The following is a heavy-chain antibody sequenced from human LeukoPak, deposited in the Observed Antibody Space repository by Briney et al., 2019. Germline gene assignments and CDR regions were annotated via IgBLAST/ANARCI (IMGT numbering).Heavy chain of an antibody. CDR1: GFTFSSYG. J-gene: IGHJ4*02. CDR3: AKGDQPLLYGGAFDY. D-gene: IGHD2-2*02. V-gene: IGHV3-30*18. Sequence: TGGSLRLSCAASGFTFSSYGMHWVRQAPGKGLEWVAVISYDVGKKYYADSVKGRFTISRDNSKNTLYLLMNSLRAEDTAVYYCAKGDQPLLYGGAFDYWGQGTLVTVSS. CDR2: ISYDVGKK.